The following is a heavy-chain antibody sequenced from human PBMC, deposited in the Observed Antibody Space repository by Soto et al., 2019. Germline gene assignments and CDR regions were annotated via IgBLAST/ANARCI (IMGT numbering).Heavy chain of an antibody. J-gene: IGHJ4*02. V-gene: IGHV1-8*01. CDR1: GYTFTSYD. Sequence: QVQLVQSGAEVKKPGASVKVSCKASGYTFTSYDINWVRQATGQGLEWMGYMNANDGDTGYAQKFQGRVTMPRDTPISTAYMELSSLGIDDTAVYYCARGGARGVVPPAANDCWGQGTLVTVSS. CDR2: MNANDGDT. CDR3: ARGGARGVVPPAANDC. D-gene: IGHD2-2*01.